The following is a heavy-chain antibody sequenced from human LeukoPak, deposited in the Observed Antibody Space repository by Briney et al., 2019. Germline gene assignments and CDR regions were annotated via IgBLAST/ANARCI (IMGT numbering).Heavy chain of an antibody. CDR1: GGSFSGYY. CDR3: ATTTIRLGY. D-gene: IGHD1-26*01. CDR2: INHSGST. Sequence: SETLSLTCAVYGGSFSGYYWSWIRQPPGKGLEWIGEINHSGSTNYNPSLKSRVTISVDTSKNRFSLKLSSVTAADTAVYYCATTTIRLGYWGQGTLVTVSS. J-gene: IGHJ4*02. V-gene: IGHV4-34*01.